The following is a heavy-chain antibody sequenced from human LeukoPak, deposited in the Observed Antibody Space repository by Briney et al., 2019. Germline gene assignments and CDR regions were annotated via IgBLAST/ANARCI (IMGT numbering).Heavy chain of an antibody. CDR3: ARVAARPPFGYYYYMDV. CDR2: IYYSGST. Sequence: SETLSLTCTVSGGSISSSSYYWGWIRQPPGKGLEWIGSIYYSGSTYYNPSLKSRVTISVDTSKNQFSLKLSSVTAADTAVYYCARVAARPPFGYYYYMDVWGKGTTVTVSS. D-gene: IGHD6-6*01. J-gene: IGHJ6*03. V-gene: IGHV4-39*07. CDR1: GGSISSSSYY.